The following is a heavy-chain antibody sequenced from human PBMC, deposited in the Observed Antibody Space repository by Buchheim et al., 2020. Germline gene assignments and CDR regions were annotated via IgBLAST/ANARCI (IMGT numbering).Heavy chain of an antibody. V-gene: IGHV3-30*18. CDR1: GFTFSTYA. CDR2: ISYDGNNK. J-gene: IGHJ6*02. CDR3: AKDIGGYYDFWSGYPGMDV. D-gene: IGHD3-3*01. Sequence: QVQLVESGGGVVQPGRSLRLSCVASGFTFSTYAIHWARQAPGKGLEWVTLISYDGNNKYYADSVKGRFTISRDNSKNTLYLQMNSLRAEDTAVYYCAKDIGGYYDFWSGYPGMDVWGQGTT.